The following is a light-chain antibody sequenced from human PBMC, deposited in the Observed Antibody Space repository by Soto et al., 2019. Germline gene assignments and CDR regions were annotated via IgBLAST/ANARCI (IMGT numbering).Light chain of an antibody. CDR2: NVS. J-gene: IGLJ2*01. Sequence: QSALTQPASVSGSPGQSITISCTGTSSDVGGYNYVSWSQHTPGKAPKPMIYNVSNRPSGVSNRFSGSKSGNTASLTISGLQAEDEADYYCSSYTSSSTLLFGGGTKLTVL. CDR3: SSYTSSSTLL. CDR1: SSDVGGYNY. V-gene: IGLV2-14*03.